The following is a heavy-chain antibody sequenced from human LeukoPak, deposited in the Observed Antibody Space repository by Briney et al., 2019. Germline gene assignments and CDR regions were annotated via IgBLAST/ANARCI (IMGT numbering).Heavy chain of an antibody. CDR3: ARETGSAVGSTDFDY. Sequence: GGSLRLSCAASGFIFSNYWMSWVRQAPGKGLEWVANIKQAGSEKNYVDSVKGRFTISRDNAKNSLYLQMNSLRVEDTAVYYCARETGSAVGSTDFDYWGQGTLVTVSS. V-gene: IGHV3-7*01. CDR2: IKQAGSEK. D-gene: IGHD4-17*01. CDR1: GFIFSNYW. J-gene: IGHJ4*02.